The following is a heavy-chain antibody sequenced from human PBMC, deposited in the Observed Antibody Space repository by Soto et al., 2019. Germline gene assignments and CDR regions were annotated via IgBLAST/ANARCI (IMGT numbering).Heavy chain of an antibody. J-gene: IGHJ6*02. V-gene: IGHV4-39*01. Sequence: SETLSLTCTVSGGSISSSSYYWGWISQPPGKGLEWIGSIYYSGSTYYNPSLKSRVTISVDTSKNQFSLKLSSVTAADTAVYYCARQNYGSGSYLSQYYYYYGMDVWGQGTTVTVSS. CDR3: ARQNYGSGSYLSQYYYYYGMDV. D-gene: IGHD3-10*01. CDR1: GGSISSSSYY. CDR2: IYYSGST.